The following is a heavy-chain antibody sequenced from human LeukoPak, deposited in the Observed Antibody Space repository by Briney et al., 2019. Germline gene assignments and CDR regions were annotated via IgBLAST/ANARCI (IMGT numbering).Heavy chain of an antibody. J-gene: IGHJ4*02. Sequence: AASVKVSCKASGGTFSSYAISWVRQAPGQGLEWMGGIIPIFGTANYAQKFQGRVTITADESTSTAYMELSSLRSEDTAVYYCARNPAHCSGGSCYWGFDYWGQGTLVTVSS. CDR3: ARNPAHCSGGSCYWGFDY. CDR1: GGTFSSYA. V-gene: IGHV1-69*13. D-gene: IGHD2-15*01. CDR2: IIPIFGTA.